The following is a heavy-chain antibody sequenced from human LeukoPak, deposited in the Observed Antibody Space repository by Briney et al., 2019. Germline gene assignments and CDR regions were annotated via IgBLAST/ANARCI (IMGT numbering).Heavy chain of an antibody. CDR3: AKNRGGAYKYYMDV. V-gene: IGHV3-23*01. CDR1: GFTFNNYA. J-gene: IGHJ6*03. D-gene: IGHD1-26*01. CDR2: VSGSGGAT. Sequence: GGSLRLSCAASGFTFNNYAMSWVRQAPGMGLEWLSYVSGSGGATYYAASVKGRFTISRDNSKNTVYLQMGSLRAEDTAVYYCAKNRGGAYKYYMDVWGNGTTVTVSS.